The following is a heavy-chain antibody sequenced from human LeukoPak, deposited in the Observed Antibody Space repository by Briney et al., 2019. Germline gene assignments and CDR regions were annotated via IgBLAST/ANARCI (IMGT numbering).Heavy chain of an antibody. Sequence: ASVKVSCKASGYTFTSYYMHWVRQAPGQGLEWMGIINPSGGSTSYAQKFQGRVTMTRDTSTSTVYMELSSLRSEDTAVYYCARDNPGIAVAGTKGNWFDPWGQRTLVTVSS. CDR1: GYTFTSYY. D-gene: IGHD6-19*01. CDR2: INPSGGST. V-gene: IGHV1-46*01. CDR3: ARDNPGIAVAGTKGNWFDP. J-gene: IGHJ5*02.